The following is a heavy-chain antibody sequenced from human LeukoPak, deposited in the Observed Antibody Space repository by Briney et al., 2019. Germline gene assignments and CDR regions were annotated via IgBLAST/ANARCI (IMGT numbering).Heavy chain of an antibody. J-gene: IGHJ4*02. V-gene: IGHV3-23*01. CDR2: ISGSGGST. CDR1: GFTFSSYA. CDR3: AKSNPRRSIAAAGTTFDFDY. Sequence: AGGSLRLSCAASGFTFSSYAMSWVRQAPGKGLEWVSAISGSGGSTYYADSVKGRFTISRDNSKNTLYQQMNSLRAEDTAVYYCAKSNPRRSIAAAGTTFDFDYWGQGTLVTVSS. D-gene: IGHD6-13*01.